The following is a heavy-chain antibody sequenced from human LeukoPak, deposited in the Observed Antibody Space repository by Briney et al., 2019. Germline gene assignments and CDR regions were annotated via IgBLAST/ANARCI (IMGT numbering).Heavy chain of an antibody. D-gene: IGHD2-2*01. Sequence: ASVKLSYKASEATFSSYAISWVRQAPRLGLEWMGGIIPIFGTANYAQKFQGRVTITTDESTSTAYMELSSLRSEDTAVYYCARGLYCSSTSCYELDLWGQGTLVTVSS. V-gene: IGHV1-69*05. CDR1: EATFSSYA. CDR2: IIPIFGTA. CDR3: ARGLYCSSTSCYELDL. J-gene: IGHJ5*02.